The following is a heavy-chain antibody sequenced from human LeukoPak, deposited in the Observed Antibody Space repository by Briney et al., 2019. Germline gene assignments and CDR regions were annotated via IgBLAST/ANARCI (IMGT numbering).Heavy chain of an antibody. D-gene: IGHD5-18*01. CDR3: ARRAQNTAMVLVFDY. J-gene: IGHJ4*02. CDR1: GYSIGSGYY. Sequence: PSETLSLTCAVSGYSIGSGYYWGWIRQPPGKGLEWIGSIYHSGSTYYNPSLKSRVTISVDTSKNQFSLKLSSVTAADTAVYYCARRAQNTAMVLVFDYWGQGTLVTVSS. CDR2: IYHSGST. V-gene: IGHV4-38-2*01.